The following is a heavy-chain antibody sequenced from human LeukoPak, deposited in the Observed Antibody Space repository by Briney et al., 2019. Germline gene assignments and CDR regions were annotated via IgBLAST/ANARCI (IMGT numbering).Heavy chain of an antibody. V-gene: IGHV3-30*02. CDR1: GFTFRSYD. CDR3: ARDLTTGAPDYFDY. J-gene: IGHJ4*02. Sequence: GGSLRLSCAASGFTFRSYDIHWVRQAPGKGLEWVAFIRYDGSDKDYAESVRGRFTISRDNSKNTLYLHMNSLRGEDTAVYYCARDLTTGAPDYFDYWGQGTLVTVSS. D-gene: IGHD1-1*01. CDR2: IRYDGSDK.